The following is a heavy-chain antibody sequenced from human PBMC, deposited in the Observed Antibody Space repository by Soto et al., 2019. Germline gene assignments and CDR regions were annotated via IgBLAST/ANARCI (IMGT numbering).Heavy chain of an antibody. D-gene: IGHD3-10*01. V-gene: IGHV1-18*01. CDR1: GYTFTSYG. J-gene: IGHJ6*02. CDR2: ISAYNGNT. Sequence: ASVKVSCKASGYTFTSYGISWVRQAPGQGLEWMGWISAYNGNTNYAQKLQGRVTMTTDTSTSTAYMELRSLRSDDTAVYYCARYSYYYDSGSSTYYYYYGMDVWGQGTTVTVSS. CDR3: ARYSYYYDSGSSTYYYYYGMDV.